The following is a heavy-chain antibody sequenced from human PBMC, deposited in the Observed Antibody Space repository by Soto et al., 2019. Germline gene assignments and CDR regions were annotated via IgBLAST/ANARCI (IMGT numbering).Heavy chain of an antibody. CDR3: ASTRRDGYNNYYYYYGMDV. Sequence: SETLSLTCTVSGGSISSGGYSWTWIRQPPGKGLEWIGYIYHSGSTYYNPSLKSRVTISVDRSKNQFSLKLNSVTAADTAVYYCASTRRDGYNNYYYYYGMDVWGQGTTVTVSS. CDR2: IYHSGST. J-gene: IGHJ6*02. CDR1: GGSISSGGYS. V-gene: IGHV4-30-2*01. D-gene: IGHD5-12*01.